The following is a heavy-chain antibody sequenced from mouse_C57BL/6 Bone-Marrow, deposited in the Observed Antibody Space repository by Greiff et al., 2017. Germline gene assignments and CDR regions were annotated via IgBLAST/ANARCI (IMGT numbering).Heavy chain of an antibody. Sequence: QVQLQQPGAELVRPGTSVKLSCKASGYTFTSYWMHWVKQRPGQGLEWIGVIDPSDSYTNYNQKFKGKATLTVDTSSSTAYMQLSSLTSEDSAVYYCAGYYSNHWYFDVWGTGTTVTVSS. V-gene: IGHV1-59*01. J-gene: IGHJ1*03. CDR1: GYTFTSYW. CDR3: AGYYSNHWYFDV. CDR2: IDPSDSYT. D-gene: IGHD2-5*01.